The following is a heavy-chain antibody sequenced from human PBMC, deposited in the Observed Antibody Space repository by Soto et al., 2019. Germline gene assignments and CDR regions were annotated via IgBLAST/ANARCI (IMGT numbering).Heavy chain of an antibody. Sequence: ASVKVSCKASGYTFSNYGIHWVRQAPGQRLEWMGLINAGNGNTKYSQKFQGRVTLTRDTSASTAYMELNSLRVEDTAVYYCAKVGFPYSYGYLFYYWGQGTLVTVSS. J-gene: IGHJ4*02. D-gene: IGHD5-18*01. CDR2: INAGNGNT. CDR1: GYTFSNYG. CDR3: AKVGFPYSYGYLFYY. V-gene: IGHV1-3*01.